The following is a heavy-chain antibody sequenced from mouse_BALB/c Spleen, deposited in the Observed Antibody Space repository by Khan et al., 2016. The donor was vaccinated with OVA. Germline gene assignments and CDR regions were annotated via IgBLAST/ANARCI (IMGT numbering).Heavy chain of an antibody. CDR2: ILYTGYT. CDR1: GDSITSGY. Sequence: EVQLQESGPSLVKPSQTLSLTCSVTGDSITSGYWNWIRKFPGNKLEYMGYILYTGYTYYNQSLNSRISITRHTSQNQYYLHLNSVTDEDTATYYCARSTYRYAFVYWGQGTLVTVAA. D-gene: IGHD2-14*01. J-gene: IGHJ3*01. V-gene: IGHV3-8*02. CDR3: ARSTYRYAFVY.